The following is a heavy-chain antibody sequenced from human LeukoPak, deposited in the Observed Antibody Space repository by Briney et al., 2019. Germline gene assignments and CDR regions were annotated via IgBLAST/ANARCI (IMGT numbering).Heavy chain of an antibody. CDR2: INWNGGST. D-gene: IGHD3-22*01. V-gene: IGHV3-20*04. CDR3: ARVTHYYDSSGYQRSVYYFDY. CDR1: GFTFDDYG. Sequence: PGGSLRLSCAASGFTFDDYGMSWVRQAPGKGLEWVSGINWNGGSTGYADSVKGRFTISRDNAKNSLYLQMNSLRAEDTALYYCARVTHYYDSSGYQRSVYYFDYWGQGTLVTVSS. J-gene: IGHJ4*02.